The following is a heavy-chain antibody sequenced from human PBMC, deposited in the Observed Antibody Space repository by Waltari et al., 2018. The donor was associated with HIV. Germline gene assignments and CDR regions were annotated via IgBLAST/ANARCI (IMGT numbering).Heavy chain of an antibody. CDR2: MNPNSGDT. J-gene: IGHJ4*02. CDR1: GYSFSIYD. V-gene: IGHV1-8*02. Sequence: QVQLVQSGAEVKKPGASVKVSCKASGYSFSIYDINWVRQAAGQGLEWMGWMNPNSGDTGYAQKFQGRITMIRNTSTSTAYMELSSLRSEDTAVYYCARGWTGLLKEDYWGQGTLVTVSS. CDR3: ARGWTGLLKEDY. D-gene: IGHD1-1*01.